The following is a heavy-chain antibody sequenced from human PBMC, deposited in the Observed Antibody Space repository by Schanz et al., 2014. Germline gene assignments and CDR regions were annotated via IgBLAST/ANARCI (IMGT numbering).Heavy chain of an antibody. CDR2: VSRSTPDI. J-gene: IGHJ2*01. CDR1: GFTFSSYD. D-gene: IGHD1-26*01. CDR3: ARNRGSGGQNWYFDL. V-gene: IGHV3-21*04. Sequence: DVQLLESGGGVVQPGRSLRLSCVASGFTFSSYDVFWVRQAPGKGLEWVSYVSRSTPDIYYADSVKGRFTISRDNTKNSLFLQLNSLRADDTAVYYCARNRGSGGQNWYFDLWGRGTLVTVSS.